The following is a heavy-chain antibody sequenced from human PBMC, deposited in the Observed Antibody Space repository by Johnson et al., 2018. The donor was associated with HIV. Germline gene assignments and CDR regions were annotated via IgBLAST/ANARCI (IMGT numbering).Heavy chain of an antibody. D-gene: IGHD3-10*01. V-gene: IGHV3-11*04. Sequence: SGFTFSDYYMSWIRQAPGKGLEWVSYISSSGNTIYYADSVKGRFTISRDNAKNSLYLQMNSLRAEDTAVYYCASVLLWFGADDAFDIWGQGTMVTVSS. CDR2: ISSSGNTI. J-gene: IGHJ3*02. CDR3: ASVLLWFGADDAFDI. CDR1: GFTFSDYY.